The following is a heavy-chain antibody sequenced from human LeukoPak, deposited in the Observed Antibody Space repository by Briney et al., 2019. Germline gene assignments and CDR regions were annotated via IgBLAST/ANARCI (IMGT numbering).Heavy chain of an antibody. D-gene: IGHD5-12*01. CDR3: ARSGGYGWDY. Sequence: GGSLRLSCAASGFTFSSYGMHWVRQAPGKGLEWVAVISYDGSNKYYADSVKGRFTISRDNAKNSLYLEMTNLRVEDTAVYYCARSGGYGWDYWGQGALVTVSS. J-gene: IGHJ4*02. CDR2: ISYDGSNK. CDR1: GFTFSSYG. V-gene: IGHV3-30*03.